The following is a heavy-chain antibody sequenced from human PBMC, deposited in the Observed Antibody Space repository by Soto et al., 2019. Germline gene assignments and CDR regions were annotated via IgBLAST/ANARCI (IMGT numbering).Heavy chain of an antibody. J-gene: IGHJ5*02. V-gene: IGHV1-18*04. CDR1: GYTFTNYG. D-gene: IGHD4-17*01. CDR2: ISTYNGNT. Sequence: ASVKVSCKTSGYTFTNYGINWVRQAPGQGLEWMGWISTYNGNTNYAQNLQDRVTMTTDTFTSTAYMELGSLKSEDTAVYYCARVHTPAPGDYNKNNWFDLWGQGTLVTVSS. CDR3: ARVHTPAPGDYNKNNWFDL.